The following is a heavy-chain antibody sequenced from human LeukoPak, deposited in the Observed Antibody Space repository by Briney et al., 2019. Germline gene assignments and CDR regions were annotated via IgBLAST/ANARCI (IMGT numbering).Heavy chain of an antibody. V-gene: IGHV6-1*01. Sequence: SQTLSLTCAISGDNVSSNSAAWNWIRQSPSRGLEWLGRTYYRSKWYNDYAVSVKSRITINPDTSKNQFSLQLSSVTPEDTAVYYCARGGGIAVPFDCWGQGTLVTVSS. CDR2: TYYRSKWYN. CDR3: ARGGGIAVPFDC. J-gene: IGHJ4*02. D-gene: IGHD6-19*01. CDR1: GDNVSSNSAA.